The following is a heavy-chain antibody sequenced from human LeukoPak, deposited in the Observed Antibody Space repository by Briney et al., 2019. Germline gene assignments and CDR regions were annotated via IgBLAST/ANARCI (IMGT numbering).Heavy chain of an antibody. J-gene: IGHJ4*02. CDR2: LNPNSGGT. V-gene: IGHV1-2*02. D-gene: IGHD3-22*01. CDR1: GYTFTGYY. Sequence: ASVKVSCKSSGYTFTGYYLHWVRQAPGQGLEWMGWLNPNSGGTNYAQKFQGRVTMTRDTSISTAYMELSRLRSDDTAVYFCASGFSSSYSYDSSGSYFDYWGQGILVTVSS. CDR3: ASGFSSSYSYDSSGSYFDY.